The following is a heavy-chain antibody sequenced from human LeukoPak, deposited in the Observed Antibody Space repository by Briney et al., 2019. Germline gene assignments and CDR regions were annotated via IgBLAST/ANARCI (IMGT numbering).Heavy chain of an antibody. V-gene: IGHV3-30*18. Sequence: GRSLRLSCAASGFTFSSYGMHWVRQAPGKGLEWVAVISYDGSNKYYADSVKGRFTISRDNSENTLYLQMNSLRAEDTAVYYCAKRAVAAFDYWGQGTLVTVSS. CDR1: GFTFSSYG. D-gene: IGHD6-19*01. J-gene: IGHJ4*02. CDR3: AKRAVAAFDY. CDR2: ISYDGSNK.